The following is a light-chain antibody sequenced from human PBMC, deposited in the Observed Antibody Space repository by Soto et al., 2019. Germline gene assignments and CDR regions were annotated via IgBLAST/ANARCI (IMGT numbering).Light chain of an antibody. J-gene: IGLJ2*01. CDR1: SSDIPYYNY. CDR3: SSYTSSSTLVV. Sequence: QSALTQPASVSGSPGQSITISCTGTSSDIPYYNYVSWYQHHPGKAPKLVIYDVSNRPSGVSNRFSGSKSGNTASLTISGLQAEDEADYYCSSYTSSSTLVVFGGGNKLTVL. CDR2: DVS. V-gene: IGLV2-14*03.